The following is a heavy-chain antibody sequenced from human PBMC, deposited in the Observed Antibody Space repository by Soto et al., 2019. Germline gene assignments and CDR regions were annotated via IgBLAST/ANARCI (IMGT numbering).Heavy chain of an antibody. CDR2: INAYNGNT. CDR3: ARDRAVVIDY. Sequence: QVQLGQTSAEVKKPGASVKLSCKASGYTFTIDGISSVRQAPGQGLEWMGWINAYNGNTNYAQKLQGRVTMTTDTSTSTAYMELRSLRSDDTAVYYCARDRAVVIDYWGQGPLVTVS. J-gene: IGHJ4*02. V-gene: IGHV1-18*01. D-gene: IGHD2-15*01. CDR1: GYTFTIDG.